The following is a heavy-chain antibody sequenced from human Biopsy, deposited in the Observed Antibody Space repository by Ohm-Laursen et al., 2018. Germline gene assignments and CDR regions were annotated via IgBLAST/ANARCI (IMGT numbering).Heavy chain of an antibody. D-gene: IGHD2-15*01. V-gene: IGHV1-69*06. J-gene: IGHJ4*02. CDR3: ASDLLGREGYCGGRNCQIAY. CDR1: GGTLSNYA. CDR2: IIPIFDTA. Sequence: SSVKVSCKPSGGTLSNYAITWVRQAPGQGLEWMGGIIPIFDTANYAQKFQDRVTITADKSTFTAYMELSSLRSEDTAVYYCASDLLGREGYCGGRNCQIAYWGQGTLVTVSS.